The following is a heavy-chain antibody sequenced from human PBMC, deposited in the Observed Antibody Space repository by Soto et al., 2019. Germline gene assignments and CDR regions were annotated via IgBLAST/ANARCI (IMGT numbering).Heavy chain of an antibody. CDR3: ARGVGSSWYGNYYYGMDV. J-gene: IGHJ6*02. D-gene: IGHD6-13*01. CDR1: GGTFSSYT. Sequence: SVKVSCKASGGTFSSYTISWVRQAPGQGFEWMGRIIPILGIANYAQKFQGRATITADKSTSTAYMELSSLRSEDTAVYYCARGVGSSWYGNYYYGMDVWGQGTTVTVS. V-gene: IGHV1-69*02. CDR2: IIPILGIA.